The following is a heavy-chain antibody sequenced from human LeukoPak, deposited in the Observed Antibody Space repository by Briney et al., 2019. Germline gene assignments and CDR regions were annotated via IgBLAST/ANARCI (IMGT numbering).Heavy chain of an antibody. CDR1: GGSISSGGYY. J-gene: IGHJ5*02. CDR2: INHSGST. CDR3: ARGRTCFDP. Sequence: PSETLSLTCTVSGGSISSGGYYWSWIRQSPGKGLEWIGEINHSGSTNYNPSLKSRVTISVDTSKNQFSLKLSSVTAADTAVYYCARGRTCFDPWGQGTLVTVSS. V-gene: IGHV4-39*07.